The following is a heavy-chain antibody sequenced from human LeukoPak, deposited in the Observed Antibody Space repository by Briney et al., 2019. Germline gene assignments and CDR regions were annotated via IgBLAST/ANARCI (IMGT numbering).Heavy chain of an antibody. Sequence: PGGSLRLSCAASGFTFSSYDMHWVRQATGKGLEWVSAIGTAGDTYYPGSVKGRFTISRENAKNSLYLQMNSLRAGDTAVYYCARAVRGSITMSYWYFDLWGRGTLVTVSS. CDR2: IGTAGDT. J-gene: IGHJ2*01. V-gene: IGHV3-13*01. CDR1: GFTFSSYD. CDR3: ARAVRGSITMSYWYFDL. D-gene: IGHD3-10*02.